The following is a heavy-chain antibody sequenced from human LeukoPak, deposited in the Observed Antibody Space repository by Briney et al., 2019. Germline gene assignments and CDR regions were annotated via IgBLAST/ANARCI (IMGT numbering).Heavy chain of an antibody. Sequence: GGSLRLSCAASGFTFSSYWMSWVRQAPGKGLEWVSLIHNDDTYYADSVKGRFTISRDNSKNTLYLQMSGPRAEDTAVYYCARDGSARSLQYWGQGTLVTVSS. V-gene: IGHV3-53*01. CDR3: ARDGSARSLQY. J-gene: IGHJ1*01. D-gene: IGHD6-6*01. CDR1: GFTFSSYW. CDR2: IHNDDT.